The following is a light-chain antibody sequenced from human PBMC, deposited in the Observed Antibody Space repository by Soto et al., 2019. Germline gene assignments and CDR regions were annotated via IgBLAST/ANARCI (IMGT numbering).Light chain of an antibody. CDR3: QRYNAFSQS. J-gene: IGKJ1*01. V-gene: IGKV1-5*01. Sequence: DIQMTQSPSTLSASVGDRVIITCRASQSINSWVAWFQQKPGKAPKVLIYDASTLESGVPSTFSGSGSGTDFTLAFDSLQPDDVATYYCQRYNAFSQSFGQGTKVEI. CDR1: QSINSW. CDR2: DAS.